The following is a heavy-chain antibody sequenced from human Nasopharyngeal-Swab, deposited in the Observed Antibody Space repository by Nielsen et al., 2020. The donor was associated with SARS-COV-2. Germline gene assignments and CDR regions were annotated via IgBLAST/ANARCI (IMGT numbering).Heavy chain of an antibody. J-gene: IGHJ4*02. D-gene: IGHD5-18*01. CDR2: IKQDGSEK. CDR3: ARVTWIQLWLGYFDY. V-gene: IGHV3-7*04. Sequence: GGSLKISCAASGFTFSSYWMSWVRQAPGKGLEWVANIKQDGSEKYYVDSVKGRFTISRDNAKNSLYLQMNSLRAEDTAVYYCARVTWIQLWLGYFDYWGQGTLVTVSS. CDR1: GFTFSSYW.